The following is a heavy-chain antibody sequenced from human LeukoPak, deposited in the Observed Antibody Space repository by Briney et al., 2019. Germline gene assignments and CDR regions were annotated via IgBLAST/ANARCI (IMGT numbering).Heavy chain of an antibody. D-gene: IGHD6-13*01. CDR1: GFTFSSYA. Sequence: GKSLRLSCAASGFTFSSYALQWVRQAPGQGLEWVAVVSFDGSNRFYADSVKGRFTVSRDNSKNTLYLQMNTLRAEDTAVYYCARDGSIAATGAFDYWGQGTLVTVSS. CDR2: VSFDGSNR. V-gene: IGHV3-30-3*01. CDR3: ARDGSIAATGAFDY. J-gene: IGHJ4*02.